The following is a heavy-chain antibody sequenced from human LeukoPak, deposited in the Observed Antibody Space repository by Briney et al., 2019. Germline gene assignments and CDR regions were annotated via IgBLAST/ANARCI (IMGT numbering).Heavy chain of an antibody. Sequence: SETLSLTCTVSGDSMHSYYWSWIRQSPEKGLEWIGRAYSGVNAYYNPSLQSRVTISVDKSNNQSSLDLTSVTAADTALYYCAREKSGTLTRAYYYIDVWGKGITVTVSS. CDR3: AREKSGTLTRAYYYIDV. CDR1: GDSMHSYY. V-gene: IGHV4-4*07. D-gene: IGHD1-26*01. CDR2: AYSGVNA. J-gene: IGHJ6*03.